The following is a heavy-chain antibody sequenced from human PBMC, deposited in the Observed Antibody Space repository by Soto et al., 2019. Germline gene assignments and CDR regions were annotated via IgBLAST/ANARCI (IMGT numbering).Heavy chain of an antibody. V-gene: IGHV3-7*01. CDR2: IKQDGSEK. CDR3: ARSIAASLNWFDP. D-gene: IGHD6-6*01. J-gene: IGHJ5*02. Sequence: EVQLVESGGGLVQPGGSLRLSCAASGFTFSSYWMSWVRQAPGKGLEWVANIKQDGSEKYYVDSVKGRFTISRDNAKNSLYLQMYSLRAEDTAVYFCARSIAASLNWFDPWGQGTLVTVSS. CDR1: GFTFSSYW.